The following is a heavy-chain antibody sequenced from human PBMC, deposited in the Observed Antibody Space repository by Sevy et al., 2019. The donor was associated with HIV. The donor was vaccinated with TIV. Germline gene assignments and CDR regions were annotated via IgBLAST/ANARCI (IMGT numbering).Heavy chain of an antibody. D-gene: IGHD2-15*01. V-gene: IGHV3-74*01. CDR1: GFTFSRYW. CDR2: INNDGSGT. J-gene: IGHJ3*02. CDR3: ARGGIEHAHAFDI. Sequence: GGSLRLSCAASGFTFSRYWMHWVRQAPGKGLVWVSRINNDGSGTIYADSVKGRFTISRDNAKNTLYLQMHSLRAEDTAGYYGARGGIEHAHAFDIWGQGTLVTVSS.